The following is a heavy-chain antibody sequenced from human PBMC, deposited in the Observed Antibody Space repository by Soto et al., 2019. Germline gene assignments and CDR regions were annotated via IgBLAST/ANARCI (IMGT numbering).Heavy chain of an antibody. V-gene: IGHV4-34*01. Sequence: QVQLQQWGAGLLKPSETLSLTCAVYGGSFSGYYWSWIRQPPGKGLEWIGEINHSGSTNYNPSLKSRVTISVDTSKNQFSLKLSSVTAADTAVYYCASHYYASGSYYKSYWGQGTLVTVSS. CDR3: ASHYYASGSYYKSY. CDR2: INHSGST. CDR1: GGSFSGYY. J-gene: IGHJ4*02. D-gene: IGHD3-10*01.